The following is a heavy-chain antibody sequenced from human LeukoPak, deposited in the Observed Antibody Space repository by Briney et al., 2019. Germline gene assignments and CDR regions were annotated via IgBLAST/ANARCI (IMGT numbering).Heavy chain of an antibody. V-gene: IGHV1-8*02. CDR2: MNPKSGNT. CDR3: ARESGVGATFDY. D-gene: IGHD1-26*01. J-gene: IGHJ4*02. Sequence: GASVKVSCKASGYTFTSYDINWVRQATGQGLEWMGWMNPKSGNTGYAQKFQGRVTMTRDTSTSTVYMELSSLRSEDTAVYYCARESGVGATFDYWGQGTLVTVSS. CDR1: GYTFTSYD.